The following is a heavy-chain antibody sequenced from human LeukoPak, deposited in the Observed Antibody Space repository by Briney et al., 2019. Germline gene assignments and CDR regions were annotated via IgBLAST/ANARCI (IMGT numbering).Heavy chain of an antibody. CDR3: ARAFWSGYIFDY. D-gene: IGHD3-3*01. CDR1: GGTFSSYA. V-gene: IGHV1-69*13. Sequence: GASVKVSRKASGGTFSSYAISWVRQTPGQGLEWMGGIIPIFGTAKYAQTFQGRVTTTADESTSTAYMELSRLRYEDTAVYYSARAFWSGYIFDYWGQGTLVTVSS. CDR2: IIPIFGTA. J-gene: IGHJ4*02.